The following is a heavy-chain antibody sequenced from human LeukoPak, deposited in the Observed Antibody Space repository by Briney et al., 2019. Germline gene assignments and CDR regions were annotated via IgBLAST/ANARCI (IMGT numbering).Heavy chain of an antibody. D-gene: IGHD6-19*01. CDR1: GFTVSSNY. CDR2: IYSDGST. CDR3: ARERGGWSYTFDY. Sequence: QPGGSLRLSCAASGFTVSSNYMSWFRQAPGKGLEWVSIIYSDGSTYYADSVKGRFTISRDNSKNTLYLQMNSLRAEDTAVYYCARERGGWSYTFDYWGQGTLVTVSS. V-gene: IGHV3-53*01. J-gene: IGHJ4*02.